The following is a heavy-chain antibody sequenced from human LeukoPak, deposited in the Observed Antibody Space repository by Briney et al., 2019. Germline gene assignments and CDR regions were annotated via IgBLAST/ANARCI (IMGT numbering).Heavy chain of an antibody. CDR3: AREFGHCSGDNCFYFFDS. J-gene: IGHJ4*02. Sequence: SVNVSCQACGYTLTKYNISGVGQAGGQGLHGMGFSNTDKGHTNIVPTFQGRVTVTTDTSTNTAYMELRRLRSDDTAVYYCAREFGHCSGDNCFYFFDSWGQGSLVTVSS. V-gene: IGHV1-18*01. CDR2: SNTDKGHT. CDR1: GYTLTKYN. D-gene: IGHD2-15*01.